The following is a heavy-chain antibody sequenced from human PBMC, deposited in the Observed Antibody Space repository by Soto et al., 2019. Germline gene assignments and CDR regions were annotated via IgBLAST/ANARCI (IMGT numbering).Heavy chain of an antibody. Sequence: EVQLVESGGGLVQPGGSRRIPFAAPGFPPGTGGWNGVGQSPGKGLLWLSRISTDGRSTNYADSVGGRFTVSWDNARNTLSLQMSSLRVEDTAVYYCTSGAAFRGQGIPVTVSS. CDR2: ISTDGRST. V-gene: IGHV3-74*01. CDR3: TSGAAF. J-gene: IGHJ4*02. D-gene: IGHD6-25*01. CDR1: GFPPGTGG.